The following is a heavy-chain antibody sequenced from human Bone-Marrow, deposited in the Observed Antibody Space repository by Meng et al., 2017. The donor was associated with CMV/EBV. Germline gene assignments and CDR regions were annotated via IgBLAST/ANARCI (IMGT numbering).Heavy chain of an antibody. D-gene: IGHD5-18*01. CDR2: IRYDGSNK. V-gene: IGHV3-30*02. J-gene: IGHJ5*02. CDR1: GFTFSSYG. CDR3: ARDRGFSYGFSP. Sequence: GGSLRLSCAASGFTFSSYGMHWVRQAPGKGLEWVAFIRYDGSNKYYADSVKGRFTISRDNSKNTLYLQMNSLRAEDTAVYYCARDRGFSYGFSPWGLGTLVTVSS.